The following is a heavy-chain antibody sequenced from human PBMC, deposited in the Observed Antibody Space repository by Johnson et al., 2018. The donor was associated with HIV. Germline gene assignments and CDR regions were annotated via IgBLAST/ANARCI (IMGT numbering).Heavy chain of an antibody. CDR3: TTDRATYDAFDI. Sequence: GTTDYAAPVKGRFTISRDDSKNTLYLQMNSLKTEDTAVYYCTTDRATYDAFDIWGQGTMVTVSS. CDR2: GTT. D-gene: IGHD1-26*01. J-gene: IGHJ3*02. V-gene: IGHV3-15*01.